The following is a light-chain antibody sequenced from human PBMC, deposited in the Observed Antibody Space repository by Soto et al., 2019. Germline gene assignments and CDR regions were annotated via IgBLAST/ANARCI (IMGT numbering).Light chain of an antibody. CDR2: DTS. J-gene: IGLJ1*01. Sequence: QAVVTQEPSLTVSPGGTVTLTCGSSTGAVTNSHYPYWFQQKPGQAPRTLIYDTSNKHSWAPARFSCSLLGGKAALTLSGAQPEDEAEYSCLLSYSGAYVFGTGTKVTVL. CDR1: TGAVTNSHY. V-gene: IGLV7-46*01. CDR3: LLSYSGAYV.